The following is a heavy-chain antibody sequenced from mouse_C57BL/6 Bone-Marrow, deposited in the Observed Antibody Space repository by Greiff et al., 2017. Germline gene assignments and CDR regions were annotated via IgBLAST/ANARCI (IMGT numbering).Heavy chain of an antibody. CDR2: INPSTGGT. CDR1: GYSFTGYY. Sequence: EVQLQQSGPELVKPGASVKISCKASGYSFTGYYMNWVKQSPEQSLEWIGEINPSTGGTTYNQKFKAKATLTVDKSSSTAYMQLKSLTSEDSAVYYCARARYYGSSYYFDYWGQGTTPTVSS. J-gene: IGHJ2*01. D-gene: IGHD1-1*01. CDR3: ARARYYGSSYYFDY. V-gene: IGHV1-42*01.